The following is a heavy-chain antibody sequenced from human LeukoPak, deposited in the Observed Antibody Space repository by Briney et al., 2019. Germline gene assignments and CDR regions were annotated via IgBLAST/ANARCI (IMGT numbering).Heavy chain of an antibody. CDR3: AKGSYYYDSADYFDY. J-gene: IGHJ4*02. V-gene: IGHV3-23*01. D-gene: IGHD3-22*01. CDR1: GFTFSSYA. Sequence: PGGSLRLSCAASGFTFSSYAMSWVRQAPGKGLEWVSTLSGSGGNTYYADSVKGRVTISRDNSKNTLHLQMNSLRAEDTAVYHCAKGSYYYDSADYFDYWGQGTLVTVSS. CDR2: LSGSGGNT.